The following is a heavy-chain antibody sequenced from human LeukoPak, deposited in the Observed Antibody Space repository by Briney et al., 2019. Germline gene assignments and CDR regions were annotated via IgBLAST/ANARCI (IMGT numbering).Heavy chain of an antibody. V-gene: IGHV1-2*02. CDR3: ARGYDSSGYLFDY. CDR1: GYTFTGYY. J-gene: IGHJ4*02. Sequence: ASVKVSCKASGYTFTGYYVHWVRQAPGQGLEWMGWINPNSGGTNYAQKFQGRDTMTRDTSISTAYMELSRLRSDDTAVYYCARGYDSSGYLFDYWGQGTLVTVSS. D-gene: IGHD3-22*01. CDR2: INPNSGGT.